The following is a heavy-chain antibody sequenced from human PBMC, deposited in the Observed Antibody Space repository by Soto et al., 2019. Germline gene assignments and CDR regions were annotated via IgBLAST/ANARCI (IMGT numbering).Heavy chain of an antibody. D-gene: IGHD3-10*01. V-gene: IGHV1-18*01. J-gene: IGHJ6*02. Sequence: GASVKVSCKASGYTFTSYGISWVRQAPGQGLEWMGWISAYNGNTNYAQKLQGRVTMTTDTSTSTAYMELRSLRSDDTAVYYCARGYYYGSGGPTPGGMYVWGRGATVTVSS. CDR1: GYTFTSYG. CDR2: ISAYNGNT. CDR3: ARGYYYGSGGPTPGGMYV.